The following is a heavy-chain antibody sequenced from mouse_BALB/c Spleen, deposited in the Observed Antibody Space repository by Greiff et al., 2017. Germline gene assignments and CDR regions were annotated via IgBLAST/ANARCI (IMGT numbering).Heavy chain of an antibody. CDR2: ISYSGST. CDR3: ARRGLRRGYAMDY. D-gene: IGHD2-4*01. V-gene: IGHV3-8*02. J-gene: IGHJ4*01. CDR1: GDSITSGY. Sequence: EVKLMESGPSLVKPSQTLSLTCSVTGDSITSGYWNWIRKFPGNKLEYMGYISYSGSTYYNPSLKSRISITRDTSKNQYYLQLNSVTTEDTATYYCARRGLRRGYAMDYWGQGTSVTVSS.